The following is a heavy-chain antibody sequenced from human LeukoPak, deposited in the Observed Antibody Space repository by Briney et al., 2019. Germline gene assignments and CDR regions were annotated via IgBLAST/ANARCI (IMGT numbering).Heavy chain of an antibody. Sequence: PSETLSLTCTVSGYSISSGYYWGWIRQPPGKGLEWIGNIYHSGSTNYNPSLKSRVTMSVDTSKNQFSLKLSSVTAADTAVYYCARQGRVGTEFAQDWFDPWGQGTLVTVSS. V-gene: IGHV4-38-2*02. CDR1: GYSISSGYY. CDR3: ARQGRVGTEFAQDWFDP. CDR2: IYHSGST. J-gene: IGHJ5*02. D-gene: IGHD4-23*01.